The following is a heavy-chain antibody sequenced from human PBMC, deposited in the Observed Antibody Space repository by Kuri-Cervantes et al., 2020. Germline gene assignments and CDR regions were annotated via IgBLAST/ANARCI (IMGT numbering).Heavy chain of an antibody. CDR3: ARQDDILTGYYNFYYYYGMDV. CDR2: IYYSGST. V-gene: IGHV4-39*01. CDR1: GGPISSSSYY. Sequence: SETLSLTCTVSGGPISSSSYYWGWIRQPPGKGLEWIGSIYYSGSTYYNPSLKSRVTISVDTSKNQFSLKLSSVTAADTAVYYCARQDDILTGYYNFYYYYGMDVWGQGTTVTVSS. D-gene: IGHD3-9*01. J-gene: IGHJ6*02.